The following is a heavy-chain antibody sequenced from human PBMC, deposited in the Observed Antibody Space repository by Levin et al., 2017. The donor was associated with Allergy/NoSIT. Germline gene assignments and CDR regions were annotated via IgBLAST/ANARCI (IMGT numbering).Heavy chain of an antibody. D-gene: IGHD4-17*01. Sequence: ASVKVSCAASGFTFRSYAMSWVRQAPGKGLEWVSAISGSGGSTYYADSVKGRFTISRDNSKNTLYLQMNSLRAEDTAVYYCAKEGIYGDYLDYWGQGTLVTVSS. CDR2: ISGSGGST. J-gene: IGHJ4*02. V-gene: IGHV3-23*01. CDR1: GFTFRSYA. CDR3: AKEGIYGDYLDY.